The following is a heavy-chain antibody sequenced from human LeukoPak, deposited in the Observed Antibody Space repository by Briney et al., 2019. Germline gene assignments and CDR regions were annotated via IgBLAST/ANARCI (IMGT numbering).Heavy chain of an antibody. J-gene: IGHJ4*02. D-gene: IGHD1-7*01. CDR2: IYYSGST. CDR1: GGSISSDSYY. CDR3: GRRSRSTWNYRRGDY. Sequence: SDTLSLTCTVSGGSISSDSYYWGWIRQPPGKGLQWIGCIYYSGSTYYKPSLKSRVTISVDTSKNQFSLKLTSVTAADTAVYYCGRRSRSTWNYRRGDYWGQGTLVTVSS. V-gene: IGHV4-39*01.